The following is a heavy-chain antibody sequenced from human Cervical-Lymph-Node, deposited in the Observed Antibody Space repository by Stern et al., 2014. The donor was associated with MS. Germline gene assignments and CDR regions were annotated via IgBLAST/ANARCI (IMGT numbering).Heavy chain of an antibody. Sequence: QVQLQESGPGLVKPSETLSLTCTVSGGYISSYYWSWIRLPPGKGLEWIGYIHYSGTNGYNPSLTRQVPVSVDTSKNQFSLKLSSVTAADTAVYYCARAQSDYDEGDYFDSWGQGTLVTVSS. J-gene: IGHJ4*02. V-gene: IGHV4-59*01. CDR2: IHYSGTN. CDR1: GGYISSYY. D-gene: IGHD4-17*01. CDR3: ARAQSDYDEGDYFDS.